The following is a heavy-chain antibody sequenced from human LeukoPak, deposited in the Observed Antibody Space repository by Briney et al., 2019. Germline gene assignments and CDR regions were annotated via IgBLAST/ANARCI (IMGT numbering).Heavy chain of an antibody. CDR2: ISSSSGYI. V-gene: IGHV3-21*01. Sequence: GGSLRLSCAASGFTFSTYSMNWVRQAPGKGLEWVSSISSSSGYIYYADSVKGRFTISRENAKNSLYLQMNSLRAEDTAVYYCARDGAYSGYDFYYYYYMDVWGKGTTVTVSS. CDR1: GFTFSTYS. D-gene: IGHD5-12*01. CDR3: ARDGAYSGYDFYYYYYMDV. J-gene: IGHJ6*03.